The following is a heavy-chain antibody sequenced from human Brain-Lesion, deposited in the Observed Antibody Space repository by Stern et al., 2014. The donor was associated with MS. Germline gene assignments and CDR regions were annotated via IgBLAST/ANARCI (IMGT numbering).Heavy chain of an antibody. CDR3: VRPDIMGTIWN. CDR1: GGSLNSRSYH. J-gene: IGHJ4*02. D-gene: IGHD1-26*01. CDR2: GYSTAGT. Sequence: QLVESGPGLGKPSETLSLTRTVSGGSLNSRSYHWGSFRPPPGRELEDIGAGYSTAGTFYDPPLNIRLTIYVDTSQNQQPPKLTSVTAADTAVYYCVRPDIMGTIWNWGQGTLVTVSS. V-gene: IGHV4-39*01.